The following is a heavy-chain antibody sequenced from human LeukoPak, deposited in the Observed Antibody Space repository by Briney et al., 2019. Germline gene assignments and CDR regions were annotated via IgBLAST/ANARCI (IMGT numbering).Heavy chain of an antibody. V-gene: IGHV1-46*01. CDR1: GYTFTSYY. Sequence: ASVKVSCKASGYTFTSYYMHWVRQAPGQGLEWMGIINPSGGSTSYAQKFQGRVTMTRDTSTSTVYMELSSLRSEDTAVYYCAGDLSGYCTNGVCYQLWGQGTLVTVSS. D-gene: IGHD2-8*01. J-gene: IGHJ4*02. CDR2: INPSGGST. CDR3: AGDLSGYCTNGVCYQL.